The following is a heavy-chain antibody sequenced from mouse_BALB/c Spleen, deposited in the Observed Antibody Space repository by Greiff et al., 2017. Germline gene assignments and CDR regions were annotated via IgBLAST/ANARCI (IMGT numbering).Heavy chain of an antibody. CDR1: GFTFSSYA. V-gene: IGHV5-6-5*01. Sequence: HLVESGGGLVKPGGSLKLSCAASGFTFSSYAMSWVRQTPEKRLEWVASISSGGSTYYPDSVKGRFTISRDNARNILYLQMSSLRSEDTAMYYCARGLITTVEGSFAYWGQGTLVTVSA. D-gene: IGHD1-1*01. CDR3: ARGLITTVEGSFAY. J-gene: IGHJ3*01. CDR2: ISSGGST.